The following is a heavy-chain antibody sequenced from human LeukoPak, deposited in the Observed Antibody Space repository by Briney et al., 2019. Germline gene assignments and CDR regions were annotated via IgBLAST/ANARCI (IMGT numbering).Heavy chain of an antibody. J-gene: IGHJ4*02. CDR1: GYTFTDYY. V-gene: IGHV1-2*06. CDR3: ARDYSGSYTH. CDR2: IHPNSGDT. D-gene: IGHD1-26*01. Sequence: ASVKVSCKASGYTFTDYYLHWVRQAPGQGLEWMGLIHPNSGDTYYAQKFRGRVTMTRDTSITTAYVELDRLTSDDTAVYYCARDYSGSYTHWAQGTLVTISS.